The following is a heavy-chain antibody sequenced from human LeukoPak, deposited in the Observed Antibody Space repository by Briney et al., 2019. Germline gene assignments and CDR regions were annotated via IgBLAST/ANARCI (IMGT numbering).Heavy chain of an antibody. Sequence: GASVKVSCKASGYTFTGYYMHWVRQAPGQGLEWMGWINPNSGGTNYAQKFQGRVTMTRGTSISTAYMELSRLRSDDTAVCYCARLPTMVRGAPTDYWGQGTLVTVSS. V-gene: IGHV1-2*02. D-gene: IGHD3-10*01. CDR3: ARLPTMVRGAPTDY. CDR2: INPNSGGT. CDR1: GYTFTGYY. J-gene: IGHJ4*02.